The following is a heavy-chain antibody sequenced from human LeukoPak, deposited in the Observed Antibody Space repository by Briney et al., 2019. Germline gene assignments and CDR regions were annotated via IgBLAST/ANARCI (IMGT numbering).Heavy chain of an antibody. Sequence: ASVKVSCKASGGTFNIYAFTWVRQAPGQGLEWLGRVIPIVETTNYAHKFQGRATFTADKSTSTAYMGLSGLSSEDTAVYYCARYAVRGDAQYYHLMDVWGQGTTVTVS. CDR2: VIPIVETT. CDR3: ARYAVRGDAQYYHLMDV. D-gene: IGHD3-10*01. V-gene: IGHV1-69*04. J-gene: IGHJ6*02. CDR1: GGTFNIYA.